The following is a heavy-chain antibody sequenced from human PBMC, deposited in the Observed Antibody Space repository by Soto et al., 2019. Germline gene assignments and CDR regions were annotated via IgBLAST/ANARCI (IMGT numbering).Heavy chain of an antibody. Sequence: SETLSLTCTVSGGSISSSSYYWGWIRQPPGKELEWIGSIYYSGSTYYNPSLKSRVTISIDTSKNQFSLKLSSVTAADTAVYYCARAYYGSGTYFFYYYYYMDVWGKGTTVTVSS. CDR3: ARAYYGSGTYFFYYYYYMDV. D-gene: IGHD3-10*01. V-gene: IGHV4-39*01. J-gene: IGHJ6*03. CDR2: IYYSGST. CDR1: GGSISSSSYY.